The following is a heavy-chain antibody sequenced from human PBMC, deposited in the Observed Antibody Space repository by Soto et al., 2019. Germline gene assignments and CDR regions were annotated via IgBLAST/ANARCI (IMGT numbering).Heavy chain of an antibody. CDR2: IDPSDSYT. J-gene: IGHJ4*02. CDR3: ARHVVAARGWVEEPL. D-gene: IGHD1-1*01. Sequence: PGESLKISCKGSGYTFTNYWIAWVRQMSGKGLEWMGRIDPSDSYTNYSPSFQGHVTISADKSISTAYLQWSSLKASDTAMYYCARHVVAARGWVEEPLWGQGTLVTVSS. CDR1: GYTFTNYW. V-gene: IGHV5-10-1*01.